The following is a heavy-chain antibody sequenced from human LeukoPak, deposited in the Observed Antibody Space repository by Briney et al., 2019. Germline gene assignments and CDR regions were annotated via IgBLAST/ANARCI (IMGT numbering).Heavy chain of an antibody. Sequence: PGGSLRLSCAASGFTFSSYWMHWVRQAPGKGLVWVSRINSDGSSTSYADSVKGRFTISRDNAKNTLYLQMNSLRAEDTAVYYCARDRKVYYYDSSGYYDWGQGTLVTVSS. J-gene: IGHJ4*02. V-gene: IGHV3-74*01. CDR1: GFTFSSYW. CDR3: ARDRKVYYYDSSGYYD. CDR2: INSDGSST. D-gene: IGHD3-22*01.